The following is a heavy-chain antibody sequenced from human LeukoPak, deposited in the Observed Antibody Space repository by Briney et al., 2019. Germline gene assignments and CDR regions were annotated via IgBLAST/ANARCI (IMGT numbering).Heavy chain of an antibody. J-gene: IGHJ6*03. D-gene: IGHD6-13*01. CDR3: ARQIAAAGTDDYYYYYYYMDV. V-gene: IGHV5-51*01. CDR2: IYPGDSDT. Sequence: GKSLKISCKGSGYSFTSYWIGWVRQMPGKGLEGMGIIYPGDSDTRYSPSFQGQVTISADKSISTAYLQWSSLKASDTAMYYCARQIAAAGTDDYYYYYYYMDVWGKGTTVTVSS. CDR1: GYSFTSYW.